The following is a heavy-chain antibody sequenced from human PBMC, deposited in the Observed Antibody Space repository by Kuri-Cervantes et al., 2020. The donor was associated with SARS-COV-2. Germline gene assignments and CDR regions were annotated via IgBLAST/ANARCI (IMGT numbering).Heavy chain of an antibody. CDR3: ARDISKGGGLRHNN. J-gene: IGHJ4*02. CDR2: IYTSGST. V-gene: IGHV4-61*02. D-gene: IGHD4-17*01. CDR1: SGSTSSGSYY. Sequence: SETLSLTCTVSSGSTSSGSYYWSWIRQPAGKGLEWIGRIYTSGSTFYNPSLKSRVTISIDTSKNQFSLKLTSVTAADTAVYYCARDISKGGGLRHNNWGQGTLVTVSS.